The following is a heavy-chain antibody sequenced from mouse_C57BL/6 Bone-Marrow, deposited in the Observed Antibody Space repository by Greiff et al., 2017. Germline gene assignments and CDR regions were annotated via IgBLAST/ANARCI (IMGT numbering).Heavy chain of an antibody. Sequence: VQLQQSGAELARPGASVKLSCTASGYTFTSYGISWVKQRTGQGLEWIGEIYPRSGNTYYTEKFKGKATLTADKSSSTAYMELRSLTSEDSAVYFCARGYDYDGFAYWGQGTLVTVSA. CDR1: GYTFTSYG. CDR2: IYPRSGNT. D-gene: IGHD2-4*01. V-gene: IGHV1-81*01. J-gene: IGHJ3*01. CDR3: ARGYDYDGFAY.